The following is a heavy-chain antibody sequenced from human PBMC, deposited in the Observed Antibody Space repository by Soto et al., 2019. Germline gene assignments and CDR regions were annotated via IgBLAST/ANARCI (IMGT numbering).Heavy chain of an antibody. D-gene: IGHD6-19*01. CDR3: ARSIAVVGRVAFDY. CDR1: GYAFTSYF. CDR2: INPGDGST. J-gene: IGHJ4*02. Sequence: QVQLVQSGAEVKKPGASVKVPCAASGYAFTSYFIHWVRQAPGQGLEWMGMINPGDGSTRYEQKFQGRVTVTRDKSTGSVYMELSSLRSEDTAFYYCARSIAVVGRVAFDYWGQGTLVTVSS. V-gene: IGHV1-46*01.